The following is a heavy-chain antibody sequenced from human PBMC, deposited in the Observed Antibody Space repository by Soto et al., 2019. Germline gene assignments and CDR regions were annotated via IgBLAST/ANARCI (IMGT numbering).Heavy chain of an antibody. CDR1: GFTFSSYS. CDR3: ARDTPIVVPPVRMDV. J-gene: IGHJ6*02. D-gene: IGHD3-22*01. Sequence: GGSLRLSCAASGFTFSSYSMNWVRQAPGKGLEWVSSISSSSSYIYYADSVKGRFTISRDNAKNSLYLQMNSLRAEDTAVYYCARDTPIVVPPVRMDVWGQGTTVTVSS. CDR2: ISSSSSYI. V-gene: IGHV3-21*01.